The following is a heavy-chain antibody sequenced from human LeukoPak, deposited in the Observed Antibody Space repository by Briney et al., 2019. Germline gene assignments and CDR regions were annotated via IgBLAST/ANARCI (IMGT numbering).Heavy chain of an antibody. CDR1: GFTFSSYA. CDR3: ARGGSYVHY. V-gene: IGHV3-23*01. Sequence: GGSLRLSCAASGFTFSSYAMSWVRQAPGKGLEWVSAISGSGGSTYYADSVKGRFTISRDNAKNSLYLQMNSLRADDTAVYYCARGGSYVHYWGQGTLVTVSS. CDR2: ISGSGGST. J-gene: IGHJ4*02. D-gene: IGHD1-26*01.